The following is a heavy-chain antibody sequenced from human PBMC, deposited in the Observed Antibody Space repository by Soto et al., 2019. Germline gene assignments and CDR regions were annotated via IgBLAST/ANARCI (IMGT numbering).Heavy chain of an antibody. D-gene: IGHD4-17*01. Sequence: PSETLSLTCTVSGGSISNYYWSWIRQPPGKGLQWIGYIFSSGSTNYNPSLKSRVTISVDTSKNQFSLKLSSVTAADTAVYYCARRYGASFDYWGQGTLVTVSS. CDR1: GGSISNYY. J-gene: IGHJ4*02. CDR3: ARRYGASFDY. CDR2: IFSSGST. V-gene: IGHV4-59*01.